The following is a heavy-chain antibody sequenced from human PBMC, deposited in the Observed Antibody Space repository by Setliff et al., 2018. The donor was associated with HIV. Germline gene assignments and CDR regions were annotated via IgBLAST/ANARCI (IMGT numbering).Heavy chain of an antibody. CDR3: AKPSLGIGGGSKFDF. V-gene: IGHV4-38-2*01. CDR1: GYSIRSGYY. D-gene: IGHD3-3*01. CDR2: FYHSGST. J-gene: IGHJ4*02. Sequence: CAVSGYSIRSGYYWGWIRQPPGKGLERIGSFYHSGSTWYNPSLKSRVTIWVDTSSNQLSLKLNSVTAADTAVYYCAKPSLGIGGGSKFDFWGQGALVTVSS.